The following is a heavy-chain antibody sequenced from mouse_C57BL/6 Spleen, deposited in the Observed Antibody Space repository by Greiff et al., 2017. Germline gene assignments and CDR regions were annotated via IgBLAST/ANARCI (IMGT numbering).Heavy chain of an antibody. Sequence: VQLKQSGPELVKPGASVKISCKASGYTFTDYYMNWVKQSHGKSLEWIGDINPNNGGTSYNQKFKGKATLTVDKSSSTAYMELRSLTSEDSAVYYCASITTVVATRSYWGQGTTLTVSS. V-gene: IGHV1-26*01. CDR3: ASITTVVATRSY. D-gene: IGHD1-1*01. J-gene: IGHJ2*01. CDR1: GYTFTDYY. CDR2: INPNNGGT.